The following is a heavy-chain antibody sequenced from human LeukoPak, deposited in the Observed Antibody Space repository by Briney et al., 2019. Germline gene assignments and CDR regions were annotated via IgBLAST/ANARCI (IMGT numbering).Heavy chain of an antibody. Sequence: GGSLRLSCAASGFTFSSYAMTWVRQAPGKGLEWVSAISATGGSTYYADSVKGRFTISRDNSKNTLYLQMNSLRAEDTAVYYCAREITGTTGYWGQGTLVTVSS. CDR1: GFTFSSYA. CDR2: ISATGGST. D-gene: IGHD1-20*01. V-gene: IGHV3-23*01. CDR3: AREITGTTGY. J-gene: IGHJ4*02.